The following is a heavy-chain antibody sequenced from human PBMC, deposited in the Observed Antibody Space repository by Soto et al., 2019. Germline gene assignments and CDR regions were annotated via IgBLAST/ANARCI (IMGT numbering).Heavy chain of an antibody. CDR2: IDPSDSYT. CDR3: ARQNSGSCYYFYY. CDR1: GYSFTSYW. D-gene: IGHD1-26*01. Sequence: GESLKISCKGSGYSFTSYWISWVRQMPGKGLEWMGRIDPSDSYTNYSPSFQGHVTISADKSISTAYLQWSSLKASDTAMYYCARQNSGSCYYFYYWGQGTLVTVSS. J-gene: IGHJ4*02. V-gene: IGHV5-10-1*01.